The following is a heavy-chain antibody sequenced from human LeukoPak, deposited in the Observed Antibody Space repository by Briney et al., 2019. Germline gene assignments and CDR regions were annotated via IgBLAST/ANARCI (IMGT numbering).Heavy chain of an antibody. D-gene: IGHD1-26*01. CDR2: FDPEDGET. CDR3: ATRERRGRPFDY. J-gene: IGHJ4*02. Sequence: GASVKVSCKVSGYTLTELSMHWVRQAPGKGLEWMRGFDPEDGETIYAQKFQGRVTMTEDTSTDTAYMELSSLRSEDTAVYYCATRERRGRPFDYWGQGTLVTVSS. V-gene: IGHV1-24*01. CDR1: GYTLTELS.